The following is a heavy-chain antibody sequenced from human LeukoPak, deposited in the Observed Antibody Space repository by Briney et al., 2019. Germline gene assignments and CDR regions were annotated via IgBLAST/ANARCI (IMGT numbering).Heavy chain of an antibody. J-gene: IGHJ6*03. V-gene: IGHV3-30*18. CDR2: ISYDGSNK. Sequence: GGSLRLSCAASGFTFNSYGMHWVRQAPGKGLEWVAVISYDGSNKYYADSVKGRFTISRDNSKNTLYLQMNSLRAEDTAVYYCAKAARIYGYHYYYMDVWGKGTTVTVSS. CDR1: GFTFNSYG. D-gene: IGHD3-10*01. CDR3: AKAARIYGYHYYYMDV.